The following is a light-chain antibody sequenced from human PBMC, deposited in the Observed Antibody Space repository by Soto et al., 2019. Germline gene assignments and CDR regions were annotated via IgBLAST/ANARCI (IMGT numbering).Light chain of an antibody. CDR1: QSVSYY. V-gene: IGKV3-20*01. J-gene: IGKJ1*01. Sequence: EVGLTQSAGTLSLSPGERATLSCRASQSVSYYLAWYQQRPGQAPRLLIYGASNRATGIPDRFSGSGSGTDFTLTISRLEPEDFAVYYCQQYGSSGTFGQGTKVDIK. CDR3: QQYGSSGT. CDR2: GAS.